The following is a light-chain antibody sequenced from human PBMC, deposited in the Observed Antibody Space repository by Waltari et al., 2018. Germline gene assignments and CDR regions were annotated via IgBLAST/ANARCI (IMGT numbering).Light chain of an antibody. CDR2: VAS. CDR3: LQYNDWPPWT. J-gene: IGKJ1*01. Sequence: DIVMTQSPATLSVSPGERATLSCRASQSVSSNLAWYQQKPGQAPRPLIFVASTSATDIPARFSGSGSGTEFTLTISSLQSEDFAVYYCLQYNDWPPWTFGQGTKVEIK. CDR1: QSVSSN. V-gene: IGKV3-15*01.